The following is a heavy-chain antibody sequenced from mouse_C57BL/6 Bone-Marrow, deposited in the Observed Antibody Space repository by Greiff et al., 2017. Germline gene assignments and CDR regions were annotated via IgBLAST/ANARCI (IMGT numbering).Heavy chain of an antibody. Sequence: EVQLQQSGPELVKPGASVKISCKASGYTFTDYYMNWVKQSHGKSLEWIGDINPNNGGTSYNQKFKGKATLTVDKSSSTAYMELRSLTSEDSAVYYCASDYYYGSYYFDYWGQGTTLTVSS. CDR1: GYTFTDYY. D-gene: IGHD1-1*01. CDR3: ASDYYYGSYYFDY. CDR2: INPNNGGT. J-gene: IGHJ2*01. V-gene: IGHV1-26*01.